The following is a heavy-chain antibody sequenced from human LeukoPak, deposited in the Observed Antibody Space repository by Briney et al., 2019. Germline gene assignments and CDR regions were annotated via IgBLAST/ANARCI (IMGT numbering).Heavy chain of an antibody. Sequence: MSSETLSLTCTVSGGSISSYFWSWIRQPPGKGLEWIGYIYYSGSTSYNPSLKSRVTFSVDTSKNQFSLKLTSVTAADTAAYYCARGVGLSAAAGLFDYWGQGSRVTVSS. CDR2: IYYSGST. V-gene: IGHV4-59*01. D-gene: IGHD6-13*01. CDR3: ARGVGLSAAAGLFDY. CDR1: GGSISSYF. J-gene: IGHJ4*02.